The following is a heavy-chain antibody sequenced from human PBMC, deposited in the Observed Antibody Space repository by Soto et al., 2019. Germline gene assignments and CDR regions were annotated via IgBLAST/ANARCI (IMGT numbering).Heavy chain of an antibody. CDR1: GGSFSGYY. V-gene: IGHV4-34*01. Sequence: PSETLSLTCAVYGGSFSGYYWSWIRQPPGKGLEWIGEVNHSGNTNENPSLKSRVTISVDTSKNQFSLKLRSVTAADTAVYDCGRGITMAAGVQGGEPDNDYFDSGGQGGLVTVSS. CDR2: VNHSGNT. J-gene: IGHJ4*02. CDR3: GRGITMAAGVQGGEPDNDYFDS. D-gene: IGHD3-10*01.